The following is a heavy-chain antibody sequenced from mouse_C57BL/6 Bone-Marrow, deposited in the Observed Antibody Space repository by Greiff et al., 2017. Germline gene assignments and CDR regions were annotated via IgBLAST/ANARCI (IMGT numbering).Heavy chain of an antibody. CDR3: ASLNGSSFYWYFDV. V-gene: IGHV2-2*01. D-gene: IGHD1-1*01. CDR2: IWSGGST. Sequence: VQLQQSGPGLVQPSQSLSITCTVSGFSLTSYGVHWVRQSPGKGLEWLGVIWSGGSTDYNAAFISRLSISKDNSKSQFFFKMNSLQADDTAIYYCASLNGSSFYWYFDVWGTGTTVTVSS. J-gene: IGHJ1*03. CDR1: GFSLTSYG.